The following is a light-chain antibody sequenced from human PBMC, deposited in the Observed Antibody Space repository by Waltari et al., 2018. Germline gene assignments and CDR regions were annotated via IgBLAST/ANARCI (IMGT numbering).Light chain of an antibody. V-gene: IGLV3-21*04. Sequence: SYVLTQSPSVSLAPGETATTSCGGDNIGSQAVNGYQQRPGQAPVVVFSYLSDRPSGIPERFSGSVSGNTATLTITRVEAGDEADYFCQVWDRHSHHQVFGGGTKLAVL. CDR2: YLS. CDR1: NIGSQA. J-gene: IGLJ2*01. CDR3: QVWDRHSHHQV.